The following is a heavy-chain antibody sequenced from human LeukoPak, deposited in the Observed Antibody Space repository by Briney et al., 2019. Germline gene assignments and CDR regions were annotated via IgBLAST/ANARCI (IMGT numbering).Heavy chain of an antibody. CDR3: ARDKARYSYGSYYYYGMDV. V-gene: IGHV1-69*01. J-gene: IGHJ6*02. Sequence: ASVKVSCKASGCTFSSYAISWVRQAPGQGLEWMGGIIPIFGTANYAQKFRGRVTITADESTSTAFMELRSMRSEDTAVYYCARDKARYSYGSYYYYGMDVWGQGTTVTVSS. D-gene: IGHD5-18*01. CDR1: GCTFSSYA. CDR2: IIPIFGTA.